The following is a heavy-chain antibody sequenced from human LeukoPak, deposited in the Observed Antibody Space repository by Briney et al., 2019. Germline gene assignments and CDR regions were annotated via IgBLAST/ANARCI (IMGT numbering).Heavy chain of an antibody. CDR1: GFAVSSNY. CDR2: IYTDGRT. D-gene: IGHD6-13*01. CDR3: AKPNLVAQQLVIIDAFDI. V-gene: IGHV3-53*05. J-gene: IGHJ3*02. Sequence: PGGSLRLSCAASGFAVSSNYMSWVRQAPGKGLEWVSLIYTDGRTFYADSVKGRFTVSRDNSKNTLYLQMNSLRAEDTAVYYCAKPNLVAQQLVIIDAFDIWGQGTMVTVSS.